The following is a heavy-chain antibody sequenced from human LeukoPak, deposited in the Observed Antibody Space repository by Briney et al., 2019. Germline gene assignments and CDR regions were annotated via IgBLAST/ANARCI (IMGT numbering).Heavy chain of an antibody. CDR2: INLSGST. CDR3: ARSPHAYSNYGNNYYYYMDV. J-gene: IGHJ6*03. CDR1: GGSFSGYY. Sequence: SETLSLTCAVYGGSFSGYYWSWIRQPPGKGLGWIGEINLSGSTNYNPSHKSRVNISVDTSKNQFSLKLSSVTAADTAVYYCARSPHAYSNYGNNYYYYMDVWGKGTTVTVSS. D-gene: IGHD4-11*01. V-gene: IGHV4-34*01.